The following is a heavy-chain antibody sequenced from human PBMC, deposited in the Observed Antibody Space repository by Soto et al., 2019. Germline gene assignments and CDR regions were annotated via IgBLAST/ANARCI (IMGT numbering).Heavy chain of an antibody. D-gene: IGHD5-12*01. V-gene: IGHV3-30*18. CDR2: ISYDGSNK. CDR1: GFTFSSYG. Sequence: QVQLVESGGGVVQPGRSLRLSCAASGFTFSSYGMHWVRQAPGKGLEWVAVISYDGSNKYYADSVKGRFTISRDNSKNTLYLQMNSLRAEDTAVYYCAKDSGYATYWGQVTLVTVSS. J-gene: IGHJ4*02. CDR3: AKDSGYATY.